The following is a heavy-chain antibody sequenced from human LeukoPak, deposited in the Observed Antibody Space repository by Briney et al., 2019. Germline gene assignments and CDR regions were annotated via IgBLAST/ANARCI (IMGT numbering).Heavy chain of an antibody. CDR2: ISGSGGST. CDR3: AKDWDTAAAGTEYFDY. J-gene: IGHJ4*02. Sequence: GGSLRLSCAASGFTFSSYAMSWVRQAPGKGLEWVSAISGSGGSTYYADSVKGRFTISRDNSKNTLYLQMNSLRAEDTAVYYCAKDWDTAAAGTEYFDYWGQGTLVTVSS. V-gene: IGHV3-23*01. CDR1: GFTFSSYA. D-gene: IGHD6-13*01.